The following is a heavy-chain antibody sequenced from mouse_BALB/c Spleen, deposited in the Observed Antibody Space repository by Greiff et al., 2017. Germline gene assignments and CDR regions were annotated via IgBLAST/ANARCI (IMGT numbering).Heavy chain of an antibody. CDR3: ARHYGSSYGFAY. V-gene: IGHV1S29*02. Sequence: VQLKESGPELVKPGASVKISCKASGYTFTDYNMHWVKQSHGKSLEWIGYIYPYNGGTGYNQKFKSKATLTVDNSSSTAYMELRSLTSEDSAVYYCARHYGSSYGFAYWGQGTLVTVSA. D-gene: IGHD1-1*01. CDR2: IYPYNGGT. J-gene: IGHJ3*01. CDR1: GYTFTDYN.